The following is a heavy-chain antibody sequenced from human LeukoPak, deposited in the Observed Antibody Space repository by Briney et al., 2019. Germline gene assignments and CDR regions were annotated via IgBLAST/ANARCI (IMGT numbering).Heavy chain of an antibody. CDR3: ARVMGDLASLYHMDV. CDR2: VYYSGST. D-gene: IGHD3-16*01. J-gene: IGHJ4*02. V-gene: IGHV4-59*11. CDR1: GGSISGPH. Sequence: SETLSLTCTVSGGSISGPHWSWVRQPPGKGLEWIGDVYYSGSTHQNPSLKSRVTISVDTSKNQFSLKLRSVTAADTAVYYCARVMGDLASLYHMDVWGQGTLVTASS.